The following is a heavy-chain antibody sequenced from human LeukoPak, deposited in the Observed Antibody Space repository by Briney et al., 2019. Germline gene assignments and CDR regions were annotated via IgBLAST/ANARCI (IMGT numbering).Heavy chain of an antibody. Sequence: GGSLRLSCAASGFTFSSYSMNWVRQAPGKGLEWVSSISSSSSYIYYADSVKGRFTISRDNAKNSLYLQMNSLGAEDTAVYYCARHMNPYDILTGYPDVWGKGTTVTVSS. CDR1: GFTFSSYS. J-gene: IGHJ6*04. D-gene: IGHD3-9*01. CDR3: ARHMNPYDILTGYPDV. CDR2: ISSSSSYI. V-gene: IGHV3-21*01.